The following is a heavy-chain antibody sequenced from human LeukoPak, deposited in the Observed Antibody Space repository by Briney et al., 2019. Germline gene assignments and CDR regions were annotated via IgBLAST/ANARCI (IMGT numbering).Heavy chain of an antibody. J-gene: IGHJ4*02. CDR2: IIPIFGTA. V-gene: IGHV1-69*13. D-gene: IGHD3-22*01. Sequence: SVKVSCKASGGTFSSYAISWVRQAPGQGLEWMGGIIPIFGTANYAQKFQGRVTITADESTSTAYMELSSLRSEDTAVYYCASATEYYDSSGYYSDYWGQGTLVTVSS. CDR3: ASATEYYDSSGYYSDY. CDR1: GGTFSSYA.